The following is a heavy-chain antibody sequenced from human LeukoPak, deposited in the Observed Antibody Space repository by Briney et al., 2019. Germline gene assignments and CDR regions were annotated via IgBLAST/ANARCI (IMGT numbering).Heavy chain of an antibody. V-gene: IGHV3-30*18. CDR2: ISYDGSNK. CDR1: GFTFSSYG. J-gene: IGHJ4*02. Sequence: PGGSLRLSCAASGFTFSSYGMHWVRQAPGKGLEWVAIISYDGSNKYYADSVKGRFTISRDNSKNTLYLQMNSLRAEDTAVYYCAKEPLTYNWKYVGDYWGQGTLVTVSS. D-gene: IGHD1-7*01. CDR3: AKEPLTYNWKYVGDY.